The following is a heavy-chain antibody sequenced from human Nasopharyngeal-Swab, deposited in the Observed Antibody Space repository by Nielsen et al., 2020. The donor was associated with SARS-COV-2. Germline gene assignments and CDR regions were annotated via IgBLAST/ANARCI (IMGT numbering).Heavy chain of an antibody. Sequence: GESLKISCAASGFTFSSYAMSWVRQAPGKGLEWVSAISGSGGSTYYADSVKGRFTISRDNSKNTLYLQMNSLRAEDTAVYYCAKVMIVVPKAFDYWGQGTLVTASS. CDR2: ISGSGGST. J-gene: IGHJ4*02. CDR1: GFTFSSYA. CDR3: AKVMIVVPKAFDY. D-gene: IGHD3-22*01. V-gene: IGHV3-23*01.